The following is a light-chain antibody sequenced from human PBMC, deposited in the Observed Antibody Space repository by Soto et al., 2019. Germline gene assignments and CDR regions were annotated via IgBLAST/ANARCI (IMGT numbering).Light chain of an antibody. CDR1: QSVSSN. Sequence: EIVMTQSPATLSVSPGERATLSCRASQSVSSNLAWYQQKPGQAPRLLIYGASTRATGIPARFSGGGSGPEFPLTISRLQSEDLAVYYCQKYNDWLIPFGQGTRLEIK. V-gene: IGKV3-15*01. CDR3: QKYNDWLIP. CDR2: GAS. J-gene: IGKJ5*01.